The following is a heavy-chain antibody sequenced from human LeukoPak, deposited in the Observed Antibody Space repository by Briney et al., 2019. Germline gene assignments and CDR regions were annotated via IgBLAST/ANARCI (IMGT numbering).Heavy chain of an antibody. J-gene: IGHJ4*02. D-gene: IGHD1-26*01. V-gene: IGHV3-74*01. CDR3: AQWSRYFDY. Sequence: GGSLRLSCAASGFTFSSYWMHWVRQAPGKGLVWVSRISSDGSSTTYADSVKGRFTISRDNAKNTLYLQMNSLRAEDTALYFCAQWSRYFDYWGQGTLVTVSS. CDR2: ISSDGSST. CDR1: GFTFSSYW.